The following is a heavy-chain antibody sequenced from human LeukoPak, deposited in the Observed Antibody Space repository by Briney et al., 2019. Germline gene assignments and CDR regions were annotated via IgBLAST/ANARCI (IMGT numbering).Heavy chain of an antibody. D-gene: IGHD2-21*01. Sequence: KPGGSLRFSCAASGFSFSDYYMSWIRQAPGKGLEWVSDFGGSGSDTYYADSVKGRFIISRDNSKNTLYLQMNSLRAEDTAVYYCAMDIFRWAFDYRGQGALVTVYS. J-gene: IGHJ4*02. CDR1: GFSFSDYY. V-gene: IGHV3-11*03. CDR2: FGGSGSDT. CDR3: AMDIFRWAFDY.